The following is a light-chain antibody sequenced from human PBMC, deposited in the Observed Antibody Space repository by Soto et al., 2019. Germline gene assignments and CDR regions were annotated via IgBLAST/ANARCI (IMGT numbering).Light chain of an antibody. V-gene: IGKV3D-15*01. Sequence: EIGLTQSPGTLSLSPWERATLSCRASQSVSNNYLAWYQQKPGQAPRLLIYGASNRATGIPDRFSGSGSGTEFTLTIGSLQSEDCALYYCQQYNNWPGTFGQGTKVDIK. CDR1: QSVSNN. CDR3: QQYNNWPGT. J-gene: IGKJ1*01. CDR2: GAS.